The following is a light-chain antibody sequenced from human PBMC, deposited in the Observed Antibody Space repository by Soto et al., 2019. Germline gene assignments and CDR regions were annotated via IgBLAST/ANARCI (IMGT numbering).Light chain of an antibody. CDR1: QSISSW. CDR2: DAS. Sequence: DIQMTQSPSTLSASVGDRVTITCRASQSISSWLAWYQQKPGKAPKLLIYDASRLESGVPSRFSGSGSGTEFTLIISNLQPDDFATYYCQQREGTFGGGTKVDIK. J-gene: IGKJ4*01. V-gene: IGKV1-5*01. CDR3: QQREGT.